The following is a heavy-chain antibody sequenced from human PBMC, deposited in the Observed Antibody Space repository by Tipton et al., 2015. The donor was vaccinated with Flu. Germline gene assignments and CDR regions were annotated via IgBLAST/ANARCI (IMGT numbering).Heavy chain of an antibody. CDR1: GFTFSSYG. CDR3: AKGGGSGSYYADY. J-gene: IGHJ4*02. Sequence: SLRLSCAASGFTFSSYGMHWVRQAPGKGLEWVAVISYDGSNKYHADSVKGRFTISRDNSKNTLYLQMNSLRAEDTAVYYCAKGGGSGSYYADYWGQGTLVTVSS. D-gene: IGHD1-26*01. V-gene: IGHV3-30*18. CDR2: ISYDGSNK.